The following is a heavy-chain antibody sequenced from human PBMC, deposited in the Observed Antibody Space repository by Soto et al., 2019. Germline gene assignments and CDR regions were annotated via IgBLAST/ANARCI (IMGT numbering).Heavy chain of an antibody. J-gene: IGHJ4*02. V-gene: IGHV3-23*01. D-gene: IGHD1-26*01. Sequence: EVQLLESGGGLVQPGGSLRLSCAASGFTFSSYAMRWVRQAPGKGLEWVSAISGSGGSTYYADSVKGRFTISRDNSKNTLYLQMNSLGAEDTAVYYCASRGSGSYYDYWGQGTLVTVSS. CDR1: GFTFSSYA. CDR3: ASRGSGSYYDY. CDR2: ISGSGGST.